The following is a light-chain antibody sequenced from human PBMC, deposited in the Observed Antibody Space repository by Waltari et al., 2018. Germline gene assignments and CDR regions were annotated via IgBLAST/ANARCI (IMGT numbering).Light chain of an antibody. V-gene: IGKV1-5*03. CDR2: KAS. CDR3: QQYKSPPWT. J-gene: IGKJ1*01. Sequence: DIQMTQSPSTLSAPVGDRVIITCRASQSIRSWLAWYQQKPGKAPKLLISKASTLESGVPSRFSGSGSGTEFTLTISSLQPDDFATYHCQQYKSPPWTFGQGTKVEIK. CDR1: QSIRSW.